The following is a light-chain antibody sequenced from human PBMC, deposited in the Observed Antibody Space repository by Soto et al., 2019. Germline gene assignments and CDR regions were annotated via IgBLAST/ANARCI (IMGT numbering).Light chain of an antibody. V-gene: IGKV3-15*01. J-gene: IGKJ1*01. CDR1: QSVSSN. Sequence: EIVMTQSPATLSVSPGERATLSCRASQSVSSNVAWYQQKPGQAPRLLIYGASTRATGIPARFSGSGSGPEFTLTISSLQSEDFAVYYCQQYNNWPFPSWTFGQGTKVEIK. CDR3: QQYNNWPFPSWT. CDR2: GAS.